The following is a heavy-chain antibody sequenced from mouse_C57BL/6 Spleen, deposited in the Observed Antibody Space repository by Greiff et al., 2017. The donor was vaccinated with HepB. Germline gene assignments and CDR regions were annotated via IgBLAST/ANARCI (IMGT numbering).Heavy chain of an antibody. CDR2: ISSGGDYI. J-gene: IGHJ4*01. CDR3: TRDDIASDGYYYAMDY. V-gene: IGHV5-9-1*02. CDR1: GFTFSSYA. Sequence: EVKLEESGEGLVKPGGSLKLSCAASGFTFSSYAMSWVRQTPEKRLEWVAYISSGGDYIYYADTVKGRFTISRDNARNTLYLQMSSLKPEDTAMYYCTRDDIASDGYYYAMDYWGQGTSVTVSS. D-gene: IGHD2-3*01.